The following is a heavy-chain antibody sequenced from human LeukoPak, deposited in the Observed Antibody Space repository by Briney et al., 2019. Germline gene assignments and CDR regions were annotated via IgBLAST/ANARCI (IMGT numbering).Heavy chain of an antibody. V-gene: IGHV3-66*02. J-gene: IGHJ6*03. CDR3: ARDSGSYGRRAYYYYMDV. CDR2: LYSGGST. CDR1: GFPLSSYA. Sequence: GGSLRHSRAASGFPLSSYAMSWARHAPGKGLEWVSVLYSGGSTYYADSVKGRFTISRDNSKNTLYLQMNSLRAEDTAVYYCARDSGSYGRRAYYYYMDVWGKGTTVTVSS. D-gene: IGHD5-18*01.